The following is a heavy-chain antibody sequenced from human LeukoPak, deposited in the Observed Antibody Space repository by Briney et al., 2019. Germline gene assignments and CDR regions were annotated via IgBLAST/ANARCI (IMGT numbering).Heavy chain of an antibody. CDR2: IYYSGST. Sequence: PSETLSLTCTVSGGSISSYYWSWIRQPPGKGLEWIGYIYYSGSTNYNPPLKSRVTISVDTSKNQFSLKLSSVTAADTAVYYCARASGYSYGLDYWGQGTLVTVSS. V-gene: IGHV4-59*01. CDR1: GGSISSYY. D-gene: IGHD5-18*01. J-gene: IGHJ4*02. CDR3: ARASGYSYGLDY.